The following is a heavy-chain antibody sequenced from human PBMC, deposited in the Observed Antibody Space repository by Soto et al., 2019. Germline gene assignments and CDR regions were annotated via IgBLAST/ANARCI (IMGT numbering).Heavy chain of an antibody. J-gene: IGHJ4*02. CDR1: GFTFGNYG. Sequence: GGSLRLSCETSGFTFGNYGMGWVRQAPGKGLYWVSGISSSSSRTYYADSVRGRFTISRDNSKNTIFLHMDSLRAEDTAVYYCAKDRNYPRDQFHYWGQGTLVTVSS. CDR3: AKDRNYPRDQFHY. D-gene: IGHD1-7*01. V-gene: IGHV3-23*01. CDR2: ISSSSSRT.